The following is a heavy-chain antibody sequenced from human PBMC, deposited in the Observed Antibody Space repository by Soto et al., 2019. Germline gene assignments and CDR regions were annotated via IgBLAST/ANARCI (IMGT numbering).Heavy chain of an antibody. CDR1: GFTFSSYA. CDR2: ISYDGSNK. D-gene: IGHD2-2*01. CDR3: ARDPHIVVVPAATLDY. Sequence: PGGSLRLSCAASGFTFSSYAMHWVRQAPGKGLEWVAVISYDGSNKYYADSVKGRFTISRDNSKNTLYLQMNSLRAEDTAVYYSARDPHIVVVPAATLDYWGQGTLVTVS. J-gene: IGHJ4*02. V-gene: IGHV3-30-3*01.